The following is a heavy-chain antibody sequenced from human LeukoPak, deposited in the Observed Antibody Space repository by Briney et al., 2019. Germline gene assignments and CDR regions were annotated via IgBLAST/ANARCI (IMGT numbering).Heavy chain of an antibody. CDR1: EFAFSNHA. D-gene: IGHD3-22*01. V-gene: IGHV3-21*01. CDR3: ARVFWETVNTGYYSDF. J-gene: IGHJ4*02. CDR2: ITSDSSNI. Sequence: GGSLRLSCVASEFAFSNHAMIWVRQAPGKGLEWISSITSDSSNIFYANSVRGRFTISRDNANNALHLQMNSLRADDTAVFYCARVFWETVNTGYYSDFWGPGTLVTVSS.